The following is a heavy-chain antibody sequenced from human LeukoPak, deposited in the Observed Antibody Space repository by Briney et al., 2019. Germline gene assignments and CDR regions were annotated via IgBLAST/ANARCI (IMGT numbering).Heavy chain of an antibody. CDR2: IKSKNDGGTT. Sequence: GGSLRLSCAASGFTVSNAWMIWVRQAPGEGLEWVGRIKSKNDGGTTDYAAPVKGRFTTSRDDSKNTVDLQMNSLKPDDTGVYFCTTGLSGYWGQGTLVTVSS. CDR3: TTGLSGY. V-gene: IGHV3-15*01. D-gene: IGHD6-19*01. CDR1: GFTVSNAW. J-gene: IGHJ4*02.